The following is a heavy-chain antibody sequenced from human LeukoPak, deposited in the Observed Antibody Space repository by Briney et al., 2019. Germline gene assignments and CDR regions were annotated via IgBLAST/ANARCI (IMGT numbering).Heavy chain of an antibody. Sequence: SETLSLTCTVSGASISSYYWSWIRQPPGKGLEWIGYIYYSGSTNYNPSLKSRVTISVDTSKNQFSLKLSSVTAADTAVYYCAREGDGYNYDYWGQGTLVTVSS. CDR1: GASISSYY. J-gene: IGHJ4*02. D-gene: IGHD5-24*01. CDR2: IYYSGST. CDR3: AREGDGYNYDY. V-gene: IGHV4-59*01.